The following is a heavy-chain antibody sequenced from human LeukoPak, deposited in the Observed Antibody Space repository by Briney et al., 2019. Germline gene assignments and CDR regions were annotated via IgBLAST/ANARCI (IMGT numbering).Heavy chain of an antibody. CDR3: ASRVPAAGDALDI. D-gene: IGHD6-13*01. Sequence: PSGTLFLTCAVSGGSISSGNWWTWVRQPPEKGLEWIGEIYHSGSTYYNPSLKSRVTISIDKSKNQFSLKMSSVTAADTAVYYCASRVPAAGDALDIWGQGTMVTVST. CDR2: IYHSGST. CDR1: GGSISSGNW. J-gene: IGHJ3*02. V-gene: IGHV4-4*02.